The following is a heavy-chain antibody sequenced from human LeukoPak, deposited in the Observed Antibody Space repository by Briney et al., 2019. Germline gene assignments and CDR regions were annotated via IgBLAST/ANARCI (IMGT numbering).Heavy chain of an antibody. CDR3: AKSYGSGIIYYYMDV. V-gene: IGHV3-23*01. J-gene: IGHJ6*03. D-gene: IGHD3-10*01. CDR1: GFTFGSYA. CDR2: ISGSGGSP. Sequence: GGSLRLSCAASGFTFGSYAMSWVRQAPGKGLEWVSTISGSGGSPYYADSVKGRFTISRDNSKNTLYLQMNSLRAEDTAVYYCAKSYGSGIIYYYMDVWGKGTTVTISS.